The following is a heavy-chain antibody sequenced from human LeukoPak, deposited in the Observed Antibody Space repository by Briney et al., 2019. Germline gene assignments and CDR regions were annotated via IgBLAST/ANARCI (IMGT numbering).Heavy chain of an antibody. J-gene: IGHJ4*02. CDR2: INPNSGGT. CDR3: AILRYSGYDWSFDY. D-gene: IGHD5-12*01. CDR1: GYTFTGYY. V-gene: IGHV1-2*02. Sequence: GASVKVSCKASGYTFTGYYMHWVRQAPGQGLEWMGWINPNSGGTNYAQKFQGRVTMTRDTSISTAYMELSRLRSDDTAVYYCAILRYSGYDWSFDYWGQGTLVTVSS.